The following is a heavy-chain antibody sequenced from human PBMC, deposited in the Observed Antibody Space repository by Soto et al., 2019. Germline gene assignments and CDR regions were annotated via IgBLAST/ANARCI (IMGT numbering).Heavy chain of an antibody. V-gene: IGHV3-11*01. Sequence: QVQLVESGGGLVKPGGSLRLSCAAYGFTFSDYYMSWIRQAPGKGLEWGSYISSSGSTIYYADSVKGRFTISRDNAKNSLYLQMNSLREEDTAVYYCARGRAVTRNYYYYGMDVWGQGTTVTVSS. D-gene: IGHD4-17*01. CDR2: ISSSGSTI. CDR1: GFTFSDYY. CDR3: ARGRAVTRNYYYYGMDV. J-gene: IGHJ6*02.